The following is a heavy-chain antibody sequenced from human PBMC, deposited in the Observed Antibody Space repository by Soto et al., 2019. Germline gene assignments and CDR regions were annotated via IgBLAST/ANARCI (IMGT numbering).Heavy chain of an antibody. CDR1: GFIFRSSG. D-gene: IGHD2-2*03. CDR3: AKDWINTWSFDY. Sequence: HPGGSLRLSCAASGFIFRSSGMHWVRQAPGKGLEWVAAISHDGSSKSYGDSVKGRLTISRGTSKNTLYLQMDSLSAEDTAVYYCAKDWINTWSFDYWGQGALVTVSS. J-gene: IGHJ4*02. V-gene: IGHV3-30*18. CDR2: ISHDGSSK.